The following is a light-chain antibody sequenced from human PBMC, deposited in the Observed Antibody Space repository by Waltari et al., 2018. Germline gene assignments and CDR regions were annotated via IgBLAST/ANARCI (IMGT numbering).Light chain of an antibody. CDR1: SSNIGAGYD. CDR3: QSYDSSLSGVV. J-gene: IGLJ2*01. Sequence: QSVLTQPPSVSGAPGQRVTISCTGSSSNIGAGYDVHWYQQLPGTAPKLLIYNTNTRPSGVPDRFSGSKSGTSASLAITGLQAEDEADYYCQSYDSSLSGVVFGGGTKLTVL. V-gene: IGLV1-40*01. CDR2: NTN.